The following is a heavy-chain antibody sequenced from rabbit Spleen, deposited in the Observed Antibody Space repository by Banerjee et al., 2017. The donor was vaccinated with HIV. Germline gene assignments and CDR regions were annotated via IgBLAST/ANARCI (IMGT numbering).Heavy chain of an antibody. J-gene: IGHJ4*01. CDR3: VREVAAKFSL. CDR1: GFSISSYY. CDR2: IDPLFGTT. Sequence: QLEESAGGLVQPGGSLTLTCTASGFSISSYYMNWVRQAPGKGLEWIGYIDPLFGTTYYANWVNGRFTISNDNAQNTVFLQLNSLTAADTATYFCVREVAAKFSLWGPGTLVTVS. D-gene: IGHD4-1*01. V-gene: IGHV1S7*01.